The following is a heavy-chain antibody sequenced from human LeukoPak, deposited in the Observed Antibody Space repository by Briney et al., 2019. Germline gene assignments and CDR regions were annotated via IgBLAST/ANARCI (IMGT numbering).Heavy chain of an antibody. CDR3: ARDSRLTRYYDSSGPRRDYYYYMDV. J-gene: IGHJ6*03. V-gene: IGHV1-2*02. D-gene: IGHD3-22*01. Sequence: ASVKVSCKASGYTFTGYYMHWVRQAPGQGLEWMGWINPNSGGTNYAQKFQGRVTMTRDTSINTAYMELSRLRSDDTAVYYCARDSRLTRYYDSSGPRRDYYYYMDVWGQGTTVTVS. CDR2: INPNSGGT. CDR1: GYTFTGYY.